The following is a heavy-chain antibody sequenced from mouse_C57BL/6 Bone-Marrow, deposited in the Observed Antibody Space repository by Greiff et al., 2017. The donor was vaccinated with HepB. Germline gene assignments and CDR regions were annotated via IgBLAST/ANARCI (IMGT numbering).Heavy chain of an antibody. CDR1: GYTFTSYS. CDR3: ARGYYGARFAY. CDR2: IYPRSGNT. Sequence: VQLQQSGAELARPGASVKLSCKASGYTFTSYSISWVKQRTGQGLEWIGEIYPRSGNTYYNEKFKGKATLTADKSSSTAYMELRSLTSEDSAVYFCARGYYGARFAYWGQGTLVTVSA. J-gene: IGHJ3*01. D-gene: IGHD1-1*01. V-gene: IGHV1-81*01.